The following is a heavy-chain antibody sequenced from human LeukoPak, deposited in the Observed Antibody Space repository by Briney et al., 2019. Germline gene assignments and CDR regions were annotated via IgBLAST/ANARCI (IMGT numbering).Heavy chain of an antibody. D-gene: IGHD1-1*01. CDR1: GGSISSYY. Sequence: SETLSLTCTVSGGSISSYYWSWIRQPPGKGLEWIGEINHSGSTNYNPSLKSRVTISVDTSKNQFSLKLSSVTAADTAVYYCAKGLDKFDPWGQGTLVTVSS. J-gene: IGHJ5*02. CDR3: AKGLDKFDP. CDR2: INHSGST. V-gene: IGHV4-34*01.